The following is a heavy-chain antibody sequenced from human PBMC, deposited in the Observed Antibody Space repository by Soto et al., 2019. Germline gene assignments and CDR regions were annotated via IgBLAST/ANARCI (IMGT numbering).Heavy chain of an antibody. CDR1: GYTFTSYA. D-gene: IGHD6-6*01. CDR2: INAGNGNT. V-gene: IGHV1-3*01. CDR3: ARDKPQLSIAARPYNWFDP. Sequence: WASVKVSCKASGYTFTSYAMHWVRQAPGQRLEWMGWINAGNGNTKYSQKFQGRVTITRDTSASTAYMELSSLRSEDTAVYYCARDKPQLSIAARPYNWFDPWGQGTLVSVS. J-gene: IGHJ5*02.